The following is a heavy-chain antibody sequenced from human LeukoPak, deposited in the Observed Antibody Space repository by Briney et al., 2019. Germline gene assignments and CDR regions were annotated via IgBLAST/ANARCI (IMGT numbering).Heavy chain of an antibody. CDR3: ARGRGPGSGSYSNWFDP. Sequence: ASVKVSCKASGYTLTGYYMHWVRQAPGQGLEWMGWINPNSGGTNYAQKFQGRVTMTRDTSISTAYMELSRLRSDDTAVYYCARGRGPGSGSYSNWFDPWGQGTLVTVSS. J-gene: IGHJ5*02. CDR1: GYTLTGYY. D-gene: IGHD3-10*01. V-gene: IGHV1-2*02. CDR2: INPNSGGT.